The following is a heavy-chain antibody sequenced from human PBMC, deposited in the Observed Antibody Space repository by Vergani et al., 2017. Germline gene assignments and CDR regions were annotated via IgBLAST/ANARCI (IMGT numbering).Heavy chain of an antibody. CDR2: IKQDGSEK. Sequence: VQLVESGGGLVKPGGSLRLSCAASGFTFSDYYMSWIRQAPGMGLEWVANIKQDGSEKYYVDSVKGRFTISRDNAKNSLYLQMNSLRAEDTAVYYCARERWYSNDYWGQGTLVTVSS. D-gene: IGHD6-13*01. J-gene: IGHJ4*02. V-gene: IGHV3-7*03. CDR1: GFTFSDYY. CDR3: ARERWYSNDY.